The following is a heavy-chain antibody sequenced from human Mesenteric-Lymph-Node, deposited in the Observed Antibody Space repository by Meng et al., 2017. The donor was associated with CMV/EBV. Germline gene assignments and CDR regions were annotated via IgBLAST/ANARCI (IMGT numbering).Heavy chain of an antibody. J-gene: IGHJ5*02. D-gene: IGHD6-13*01. CDR1: GFTVSNNY. CDR3: ARDYSRSSTWGS. Sequence: GESLKISCAASGFTVSNNYMSWVRQAPGKGLEWVGVMWSSGSTFYADSVKGRFIISRDNSKNTLNLQMNSLRVEDSAIYYCARDYSRSSTWGSWGQGTLVTVSS. V-gene: IGHV3-66*03. CDR2: MWSSGST.